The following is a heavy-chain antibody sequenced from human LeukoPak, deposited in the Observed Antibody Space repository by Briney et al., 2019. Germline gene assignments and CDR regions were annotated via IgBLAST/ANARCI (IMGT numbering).Heavy chain of an antibody. CDR3: ARGLWELWDLDY. V-gene: IGHV1-46*01. J-gene: IGHJ4*02. CDR2: INPSGGSA. D-gene: IGHD1-26*01. Sequence: ASVKVSCKASGYTFTSYYMHWVRQAPGQGLEWMGIINPSGGSASYAQKFQGRVTMTRDMSTSTVYMELSSLRSEDTAVYYCARGLWELWDLDYWGQGTLVTVSS. CDR1: GYTFTSYY.